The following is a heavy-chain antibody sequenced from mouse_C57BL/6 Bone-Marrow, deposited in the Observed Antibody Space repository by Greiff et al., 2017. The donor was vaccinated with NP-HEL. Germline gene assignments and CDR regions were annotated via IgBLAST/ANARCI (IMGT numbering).Heavy chain of an antibody. Sequence: VKLQESGAELVKPGASVKMSCKASGYTFTTYPIEWMKQNHGKSLEWIGNFHPYNDDTKYNEKFKGKATLTVEKSSSTVYLELSRLTSDDSAVYYCARGYYYGSYYFDYWGQGTTLTVSS. CDR3: ARGYYYGSYYFDY. CDR1: GYTFTTYP. J-gene: IGHJ2*01. CDR2: FHPYNDDT. V-gene: IGHV1-47*01. D-gene: IGHD1-1*01.